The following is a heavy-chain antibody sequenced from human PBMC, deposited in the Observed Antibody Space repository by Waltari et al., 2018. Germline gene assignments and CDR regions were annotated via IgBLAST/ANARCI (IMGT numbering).Heavy chain of an antibody. J-gene: IGHJ6*02. CDR1: GGSLSNYY. Sequence: QVQLQQWGAGLLKPSETLSLTCAVYGGSLSNYYSIWISQPPGKGLEWIGEIDESGRNKYNPSLKSRVIISLDTSKNQICLRLRCVPAEDTARYVCARPMWCSSTTCSGPMDVWGQGTTATVSS. D-gene: IGHD2-2*01. V-gene: IGHV4-34*01. CDR3: ARPMWCSSTTCSGPMDV. CDR2: IDESGRN.